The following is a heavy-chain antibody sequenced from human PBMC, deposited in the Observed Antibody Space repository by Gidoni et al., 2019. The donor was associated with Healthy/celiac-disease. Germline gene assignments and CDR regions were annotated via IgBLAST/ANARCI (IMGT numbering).Heavy chain of an antibody. CDR1: GFTFSSYA. Sequence: QVQLVESGGGVVQPGRSLRRSCAASGFTFSSYAMHWVRQAPGKGLEWGAVISYDGSNKYDADSVKGRFTISRDNSKNTLYLQMNSLRAEDTAVYYCARGGMYSQNGYWGQGTLVTVSS. J-gene: IGHJ4*02. CDR2: ISYDGSNK. D-gene: IGHD5-18*01. V-gene: IGHV3-30-3*01. CDR3: ARGGMYSQNGY.